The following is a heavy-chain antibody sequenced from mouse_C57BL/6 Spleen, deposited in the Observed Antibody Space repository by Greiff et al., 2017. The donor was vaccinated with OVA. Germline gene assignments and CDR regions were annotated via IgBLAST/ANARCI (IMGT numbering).Heavy chain of an antibody. CDR2: ISDGGSYT. D-gene: IGHD2-12*01. Sequence: EVMLVESGGGLVKPGGSLKLSCAASGFTFSSYAMSWVRQTPEKRLEWVATISDGGSYTYYPDNVKGRFTISRDNAKNNLYLQMSHLKSEDTAMYYCARDRNDVGAMDYWGQGTSVTVSS. CDR1: GFTFSSYA. CDR3: ARDRNDVGAMDY. V-gene: IGHV5-4*01. J-gene: IGHJ4*01.